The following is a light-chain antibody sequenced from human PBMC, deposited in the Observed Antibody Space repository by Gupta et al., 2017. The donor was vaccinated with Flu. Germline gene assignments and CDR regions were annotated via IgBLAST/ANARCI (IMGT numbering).Light chain of an antibody. CDR2: LGS. J-gene: IGKJ1*01. CDR3: MQARQTPPT. CDR1: PSILERNGYSY. Sequence: DIVMTQSPLSLTVTPGEPASISCRSSPSILERNGYSYLDWYLQKPGKSPQLLIYLGSNRASGVPYRFSGSGSGTDFSLKSSRVETEDIGVYYCMQARQTPPTFGQGTKVEIK. V-gene: IGKV2-28*01.